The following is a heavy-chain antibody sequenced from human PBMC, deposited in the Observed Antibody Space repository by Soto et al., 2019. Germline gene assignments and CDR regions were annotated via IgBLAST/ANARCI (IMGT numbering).Heavy chain of an antibody. CDR2: ITIKSNYI. CDR3: AREELRAFDI. CDR1: GFTFSSYT. Sequence: SLRLSCAASGFTFSSYTMHWVRQAPGKGLEWVSSITIKSNYIYYADSVKGRFTISRDNAKNSLYLQMTSLRAEDTAVYYCAREELRAFDIWGQGTMVTVSS. J-gene: IGHJ3*02. D-gene: IGHD1-7*01. V-gene: IGHV3-21*01.